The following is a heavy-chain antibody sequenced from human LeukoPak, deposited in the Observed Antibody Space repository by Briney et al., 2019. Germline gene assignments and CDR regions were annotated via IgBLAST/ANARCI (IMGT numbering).Heavy chain of an antibody. V-gene: IGHV4-39*01. CDR3: ARSHYKPGIAVGGYFDY. CDR2: IYYSGST. J-gene: IGHJ4*02. CDR1: GGSISSGGYY. Sequence: SETLSLTCTVSGGSISSGGYYWGWIRQPPGKGLEWIGSIYYSGSTYYNPSLKSRVTTSVDTSKNQFSLKLSSVTAADTAVYYCARSHYKPGIAVGGYFDYWGQGTLVTVSS. D-gene: IGHD6-19*01.